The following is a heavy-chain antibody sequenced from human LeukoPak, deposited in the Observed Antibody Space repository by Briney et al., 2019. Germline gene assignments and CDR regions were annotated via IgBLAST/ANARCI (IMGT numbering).Heavy chain of an antibody. V-gene: IGHV3-30*03. CDR2: ISYDGSNK. D-gene: IGHD6-19*01. Sequence: PGRSLRLSCAASEFTFSSYGMHWVRQAPGKGLEWVAVISYDGSNKYYADSVRGRFTISRDNSKNTLYLQMNSLRAEDTAVYYCTRDFAVAGGFLYYFDYWGQGTLVTVSS. CDR3: TRDFAVAGGFLYYFDY. J-gene: IGHJ4*02. CDR1: EFTFSSYG.